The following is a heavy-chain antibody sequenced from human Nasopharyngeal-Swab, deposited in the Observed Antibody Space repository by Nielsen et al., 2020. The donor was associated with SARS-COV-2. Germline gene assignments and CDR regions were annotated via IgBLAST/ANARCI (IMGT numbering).Heavy chain of an antibody. CDR3: ARGRVCTNGVCYAGGTDAFDI. V-gene: IGHV1-46*01. Sequence: WVRQAGVQGLEWMGIINPSGGSTSYAQKFQGRVTMTRDTSTSTVYMQLSSLRSEDTAVSYCARGRVCTNGVCYAGGTDAFDIWGQGTMVTVSS. J-gene: IGHJ3*02. CDR2: INPSGGST. D-gene: IGHD2-8*01.